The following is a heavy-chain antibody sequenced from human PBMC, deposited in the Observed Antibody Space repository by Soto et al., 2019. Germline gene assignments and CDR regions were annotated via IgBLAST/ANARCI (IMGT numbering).Heavy chain of an antibody. V-gene: IGHV2-5*02. D-gene: IGHD1-7*01. CDR2: VYWDDDK. CDR1: GFSLDITGLG. J-gene: IGHJ4*02. Sequence: QISLTESGPTLVKPTQTLTLTCSFSGFSLDITGLGVGWIRQPPGKALEWLALVYWDDDKRYSPSLKNRLTITKDSSKNQVVLSLTDVDPMDTATYFCARRRTPAGFDSWGQGILVSVSS. CDR3: ARRRTPAGFDS.